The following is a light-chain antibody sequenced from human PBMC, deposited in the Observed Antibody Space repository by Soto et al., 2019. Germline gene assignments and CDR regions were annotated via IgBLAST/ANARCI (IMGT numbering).Light chain of an antibody. CDR2: DVS. J-gene: IGLJ2*01. V-gene: IGLV2-14*01. CDR3: SSYTSSSSVV. Sequence: QSALTQPASVSGSPGQSTTISCTGTSSDVGGYNYVSWYQQHPGKAPKVMIYDVSKRSSGVSHRFSGSKSGNTASLTISGLQDEDEADYYCSSYTSSSSVVFGGGTKLTVL. CDR1: SSDVGGYNY.